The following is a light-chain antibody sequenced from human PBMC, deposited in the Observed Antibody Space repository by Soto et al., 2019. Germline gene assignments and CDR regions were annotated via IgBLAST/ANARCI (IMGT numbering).Light chain of an antibody. CDR1: QSVRSRY. J-gene: IGKJ1*01. CDR2: GSS. CDR3: QQYGTSPQT. V-gene: IGKV3-20*01. Sequence: EIVLTQSLGTLSLSPGERATLSCRASQSVRSRYLAWYQQKPGQAPRLLIYGSSSRPPGIPDRVSGSGSGTEFTLTISRLEPEDFAVYYCQQYGTSPQTFGQGTKVEIK.